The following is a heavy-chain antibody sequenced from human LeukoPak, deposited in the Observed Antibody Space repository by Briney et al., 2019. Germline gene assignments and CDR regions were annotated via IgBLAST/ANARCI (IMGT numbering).Heavy chain of an antibody. CDR1: GFSFSTYW. V-gene: IGHV3-7*01. CDR3: ATTWALFDS. D-gene: IGHD1-1*01. Sequence: GGSLRLSCAASGFSFSTYWRSWVRQAPGKGLEWVANIKEYGSDTYYVDSVKGRFTISRDNAKDSLFLHMNSLRAADTAFYYFATTWALFDSWGKGTLVTASS. J-gene: IGHJ4*02. CDR2: IKEYGSDT.